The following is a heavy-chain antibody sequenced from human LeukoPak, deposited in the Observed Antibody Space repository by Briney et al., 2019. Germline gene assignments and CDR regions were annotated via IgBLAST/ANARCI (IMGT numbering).Heavy chain of an antibody. J-gene: IGHJ4*02. CDR2: IRGDGGVT. D-gene: IGHD2-2*01. Sequence: GGSLTLSCAASGFTFEDYGMHWARQAPGKGLEWVSFIRGDGGVTYYGDSVKGRFTVSRDNSEDSLYLQMDRLRAEDTAFYYCVKDGPVLSFCGQGNLVTVSS. CDR3: VKDGPVLSF. CDR1: GFTFEDYG. V-gene: IGHV3-43*02.